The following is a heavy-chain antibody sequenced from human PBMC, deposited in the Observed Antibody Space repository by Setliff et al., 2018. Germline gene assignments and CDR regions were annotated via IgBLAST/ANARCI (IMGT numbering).Heavy chain of an antibody. Sequence: SETLSLTCNVSGGSVTRYSWTWIRQPPGRGLEWIGSMSYSGSNDYNPSLKSRVTMSIHTSKNQLSLSLSSVTAADTAVYYCARQKPVSLYDNMVGFDPWGQGTLVTVSS. V-gene: IGHV4-59*08. J-gene: IGHJ5*02. D-gene: IGHD3-22*01. CDR2: MSYSGSN. CDR3: ARQKPVSLYDNMVGFDP. CDR1: GGSVTRYS.